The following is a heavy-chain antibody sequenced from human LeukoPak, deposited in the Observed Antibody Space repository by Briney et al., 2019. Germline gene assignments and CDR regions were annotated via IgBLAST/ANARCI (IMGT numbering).Heavy chain of an antibody. D-gene: IGHD2-21*01. CDR3: AQFAKGG. CDR2: IKHKAHSYTT. Sequence: GGSLRLSCAASGFTFSDHYMDWVRQAPGKGLEWVGRIKHKAHSYTTEYAASEKGRFTISRDDSKSSLYLQMNSLKIEDTAVYYCAQFAKGGWGQGTLVTVSS. CDR1: GFTFSDHY. V-gene: IGHV3-72*01. J-gene: IGHJ4*02.